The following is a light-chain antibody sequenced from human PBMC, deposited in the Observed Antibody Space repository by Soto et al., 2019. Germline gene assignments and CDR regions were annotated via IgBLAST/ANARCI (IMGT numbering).Light chain of an antibody. J-gene: IGKJ5*01. CDR3: QQYTNWPPIT. CDR2: GAS. Sequence: EIVMTQSPATLSVSPGERATLSCRASQSVSSNLAWYQQKPGQAPRLLIYGASTRATGIPARFSGSGSETEFTLTISSLQSEDFAVYYCQQYTNWPPITFGQGTRLEIK. V-gene: IGKV3-15*01. CDR1: QSVSSN.